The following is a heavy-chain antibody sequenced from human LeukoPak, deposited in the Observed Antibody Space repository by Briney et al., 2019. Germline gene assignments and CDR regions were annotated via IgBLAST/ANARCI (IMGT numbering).Heavy chain of an antibody. J-gene: IGHJ4*02. CDR3: ASGRTAAGPMDY. CDR1: GYTFTSYY. Sequence: ASVKVSCKASGYTFTSYYMHWVRQAPGQGLEWMGWISAYNGNTNYAQKLQGRVTMTTDTSTSTAYMELRSLRSDDTAVYYCASGRTAAGPMDYWGQGTLVTVSS. D-gene: IGHD6-13*01. V-gene: IGHV1-18*04. CDR2: ISAYNGNT.